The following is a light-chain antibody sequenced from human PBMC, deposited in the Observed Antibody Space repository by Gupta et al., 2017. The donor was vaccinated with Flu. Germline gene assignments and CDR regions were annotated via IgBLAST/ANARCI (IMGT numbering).Light chain of an antibody. V-gene: IGKV1-5*03. CDR1: QSLNNW. Sequence: DIQMTQSPSTLSASVGDRVTITCRASQSLNNWLAWYQQKSGKAPKLLIYRASGLESGVPPRFSGSGSGTEYTLTINNLQPEDSATYYCQQYNSYAWTFGQGTKVE. CDR3: QQYNSYAWT. CDR2: RAS. J-gene: IGKJ1*01.